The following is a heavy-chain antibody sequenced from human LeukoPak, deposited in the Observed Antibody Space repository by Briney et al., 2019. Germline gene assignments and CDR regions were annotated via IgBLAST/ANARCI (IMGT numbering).Heavy chain of an antibody. V-gene: IGHV3-30*18. CDR1: GFTFSSFG. J-gene: IGHJ1*01. D-gene: IGHD4-17*01. CDR2: ISFDGSNQ. CDR3: AKSHPPTVTTEEGEYLQH. Sequence: GRSLRLSCAASGFTFSSFGMHWVRQAPGQGLEWVAVISFDGSNQYYADSVKGRFTIYRDNFKNTVYLQMNSLRAEETAMYYCAKSHPPTVTTEEGEYLQHWGQGTLVTVSS.